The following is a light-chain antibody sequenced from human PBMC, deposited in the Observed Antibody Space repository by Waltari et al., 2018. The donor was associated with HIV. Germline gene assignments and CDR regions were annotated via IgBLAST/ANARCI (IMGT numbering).Light chain of an antibody. CDR3: QSTDRSGSYII. CDR1: ALSMQY. J-gene: IGLJ2*01. CDR2: KDS. Sequence: SYELTQPLSLSVSPGQTARITCSGDALSMQYGYWYQQKPGQAPVLVIYKDSERSSGIPERFSGTSSGTTVTLTISGAQAEDEAAYFCQSTDRSGSYIIFGGGTKLTVL. V-gene: IGLV3-25*03.